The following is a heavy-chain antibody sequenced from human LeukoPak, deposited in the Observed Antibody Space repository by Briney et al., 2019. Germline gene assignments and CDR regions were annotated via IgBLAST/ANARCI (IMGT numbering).Heavy chain of an antibody. CDR3: ARGVVPAAIGYFGY. V-gene: IGHV1-69*06. D-gene: IGHD2-2*01. Sequence: ASVKVSCKASGGTFSSYAISWVRQAPGQGLEWMGGIIPIFGTANYAQKFQGRVTITADKSTSTAYMELSSLRSEDTAVYYCARGVVPAAIGYFGYWGQGTLVTVSS. CDR2: IIPIFGTA. J-gene: IGHJ4*02. CDR1: GGTFSSYA.